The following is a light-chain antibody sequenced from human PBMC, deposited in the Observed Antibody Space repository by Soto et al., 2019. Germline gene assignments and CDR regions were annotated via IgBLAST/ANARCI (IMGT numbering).Light chain of an antibody. J-gene: IGKJ5*01. CDR1: QDISVY. V-gene: IGKV1-27*01. CDR2: SAS. CDR3: QKFTTAPLT. Sequence: DIQMTQSPSSLSASVGDRVTITCRASQDISVYLAWYQQKPGKVPKLLIYSASTLQSGVPSRFSGSGSGTDFTLTISSLQPEDVANYFCQKFTTAPLTFGQGTRLEIK.